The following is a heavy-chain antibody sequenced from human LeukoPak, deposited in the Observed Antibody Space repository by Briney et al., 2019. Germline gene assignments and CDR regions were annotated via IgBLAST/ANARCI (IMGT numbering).Heavy chain of an antibody. V-gene: IGHV4-39*07. J-gene: IGHJ4*02. D-gene: IGHD4-17*01. CDR1: GGSISSGDYY. Sequence: SETLSLTCTVSGGSISSGDYYWSWIRQPPGKGLEWIGSIYHSGSTYYNPSLKSRVTISVDTSKNQFSLKLSSVTAADTAVYYCARKRYGDYTKGEVDYWGQGTLVTVSS. CDR2: IYHSGST. CDR3: ARKRYGDYTKGEVDY.